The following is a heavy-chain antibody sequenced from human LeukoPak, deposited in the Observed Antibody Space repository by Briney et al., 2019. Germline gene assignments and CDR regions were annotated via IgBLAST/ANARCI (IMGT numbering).Heavy chain of an antibody. CDR2: ISSSGSTI. CDR1: GFTFSDYY. V-gene: IGHV3-11*01. CDR3: AKGMATVYYFDY. Sequence: PGGSLRLSCAASGFTFSDYYMSWIRQAPGKGLEWVSYISSSGSTIYYADSVKGRFTISRDNSKNTLYLQMNSLRAEDTAVYYCAKGMATVYYFDYWGQGTLVTVSS. J-gene: IGHJ4*02. D-gene: IGHD5-24*01.